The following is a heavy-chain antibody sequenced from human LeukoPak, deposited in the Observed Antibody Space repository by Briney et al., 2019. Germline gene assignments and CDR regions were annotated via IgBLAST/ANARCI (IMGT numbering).Heavy chain of an antibody. CDR2: ITSSSTTI. CDR3: ARAASGNTFGYYY. CDR1: GFTFSSYS. J-gene: IGHJ4*02. D-gene: IGHD5-18*01. V-gene: IGHV3-48*02. Sequence: GGSLRLSCAASGFTFSSYSMNWVRHAPGKGLEWVSYITSSSTTIYYADSVKGRFTISRDNAKNSLYLQMNSLRDEDTAVCYCARAASGNTFGYYYWGQGTLVTVSS.